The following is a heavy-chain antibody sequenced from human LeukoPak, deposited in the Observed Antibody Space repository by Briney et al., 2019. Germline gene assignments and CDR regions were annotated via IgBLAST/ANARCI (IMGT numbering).Heavy chain of an antibody. CDR2: IRYDGSNK. J-gene: IGHJ4*02. Sequence: AGGSLRLSCVASGFTFSSYGMHWVRQAPGKGLEWVAFIRYDGSNKYYADSVKGRFTISRDNSKNTMYLQMNSLRAEDTAVYYCAKEIVDYGNYGFDYWGQGTLVTVSS. V-gene: IGHV3-30*02. D-gene: IGHD4-11*01. CDR1: GFTFSSYG. CDR3: AKEIVDYGNYGFDY.